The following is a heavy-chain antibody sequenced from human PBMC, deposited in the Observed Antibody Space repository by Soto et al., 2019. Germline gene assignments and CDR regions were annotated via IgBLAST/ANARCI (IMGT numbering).Heavy chain of an antibody. J-gene: IGHJ6*02. CDR2: ISGSGGRT. Sequence: EVQVLESGGGLVQPGGSLRLSCAASGFTFSNYGMSWVRQAPGKGLEWVSSISGSGGRTYYADSVKGRFTISRDNSKNTLYLQMNSLRAEDTAVYYCTRDPYVLRFLEWLPPGGEYAMDVWGQGTTVTVSS. V-gene: IGHV3-23*01. CDR3: TRDPYVLRFLEWLPPGGEYAMDV. D-gene: IGHD3-3*01. CDR1: GFTFSNYG.